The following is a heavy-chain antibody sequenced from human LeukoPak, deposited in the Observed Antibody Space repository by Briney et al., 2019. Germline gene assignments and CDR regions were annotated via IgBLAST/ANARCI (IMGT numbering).Heavy chain of an antibody. V-gene: IGHV4-30-4*01. CDR2: IYSSGSP. Sequence: SQTLSLTCTVSGGSISSGDSYWSSIRRPPGKGLWWIGYIYSSGSPSYNPSLKSRVTIPVDTSKNQFSLKLSSVTAADTAVYYCARVALPYGSGSYYFDCWGQGTLVSVSS. J-gene: IGHJ4*02. D-gene: IGHD3-10*01. CDR3: ARVALPYGSGSYYFDC. CDR1: GGSISSGDSY.